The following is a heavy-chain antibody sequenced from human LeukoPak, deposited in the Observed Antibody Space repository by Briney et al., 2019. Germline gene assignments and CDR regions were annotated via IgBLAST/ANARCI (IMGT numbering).Heavy chain of an antibody. J-gene: IGHJ4*02. CDR2: ISGSGGST. CDR1: GFTLSSYA. V-gene: IGHV3-23*01. Sequence: GGSLRLSCAASGFTLSSYAMSWVRQAPGKGLEWVSAISGSGGSTYYADSVKGRFTISRDNSKNTLYLQTNSLRAEDTALYYCAKKQKVSSSWYDYWGQGTLVTVSS. CDR3: AKKQKVSSSWYDY. D-gene: IGHD6-13*01.